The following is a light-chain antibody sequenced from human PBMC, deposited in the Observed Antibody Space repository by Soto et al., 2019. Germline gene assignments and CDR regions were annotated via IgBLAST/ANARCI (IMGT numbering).Light chain of an antibody. Sequence: QSVLTQPPSASGTPGQRVTISCSGSSSNIGLNYVYWYQQLPGTAPKLLIYRDNQRPSGVPARFSGSKSGSSASLALSGLRSEDEAAYYCGTWDSSLSGWVFGGGTKLTVL. CDR3: GTWDSSLSGWV. CDR2: RDN. V-gene: IGLV1-47*01. J-gene: IGLJ3*02. CDR1: SSNIGLNY.